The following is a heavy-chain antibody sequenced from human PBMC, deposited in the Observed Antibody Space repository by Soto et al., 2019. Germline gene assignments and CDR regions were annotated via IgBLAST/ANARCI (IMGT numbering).Heavy chain of an antibody. J-gene: IGHJ6*02. CDR1: GLTFSSYS. Sequence: VGSVRLSCAASGLTFSSYSMNWVRQAPGKGLEWVSSISSSSSYIYYADSVKGRFTISRDNAKNSLYLQMNSLRAEDTAVYYCARSARAYGMDVWGQGTTVTVSS. V-gene: IGHV3-21*01. CDR3: ARSARAYGMDV. CDR2: ISSSSSYI.